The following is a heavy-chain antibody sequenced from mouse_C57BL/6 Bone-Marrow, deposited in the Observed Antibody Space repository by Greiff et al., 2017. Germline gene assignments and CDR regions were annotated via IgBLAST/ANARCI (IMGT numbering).Heavy chain of an antibody. CDR3: ARQRGYYPFAY. V-gene: IGHV5-6*01. Sequence: EVKVVESGGDLVKPGGSLKLSCAASGFTFSSYGMSWVRQTPDKRLEWVATISSGGSYTYYPDSVKGRFPISRDNAKNTLYLQMSSLKSEDTAMYYCARQRGYYPFAYWGQGTLVTVSA. D-gene: IGHD2-3*01. CDR1: GFTFSSYG. CDR2: ISSGGSYT. J-gene: IGHJ3*01.